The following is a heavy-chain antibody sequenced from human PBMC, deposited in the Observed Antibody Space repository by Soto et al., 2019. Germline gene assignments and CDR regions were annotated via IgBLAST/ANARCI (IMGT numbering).Heavy chain of an antibody. CDR1: GGSISSSNL. D-gene: IGHD3-3*01. CDR2: IYHSGST. V-gene: IGHV4-4*02. Sequence: PSETLSLTCAVSGGSISSSNLWSWVRQPPGKGLEWIGEIYHSGSTNYNPSLKSRVTISVDKSKNQFSLKLSSVTAADTAVYYCARDPGSGPYYYYGMDVWGQGTTVTVSS. J-gene: IGHJ6*02. CDR3: ARDPGSGPYYYYGMDV.